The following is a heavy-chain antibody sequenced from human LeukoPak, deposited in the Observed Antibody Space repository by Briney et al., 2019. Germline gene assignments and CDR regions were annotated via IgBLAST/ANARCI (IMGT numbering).Heavy chain of an antibody. V-gene: IGHV4-34*01. CDR3: ARQLPGYSSGRSYWYFDL. CDR2: INHSGST. D-gene: IGHD6-19*01. Sequence: SETLSLTCAVYGGSFSGYYWSWIRQPPGKGLEWIGEINHSGSTNYNPSLKSRVTISVDTSKNQFSLKLSSVTAADTAVYYRARQLPGYSSGRSYWYFDLWGRGTLVTVSS. CDR1: GGSFSGYY. J-gene: IGHJ2*01.